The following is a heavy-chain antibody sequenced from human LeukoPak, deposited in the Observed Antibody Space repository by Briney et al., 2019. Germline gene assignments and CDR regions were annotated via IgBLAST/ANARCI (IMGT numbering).Heavy chain of an antibody. Sequence: SETLSLICGVYGESFSGYYWSWIRQPPGKGLEWIGEINHSGSTNYNPSLKSRVTISVDTSKNQFTLKLSFVTAADTAVYYCARGGGSYIGYWGQGTLVTVSS. J-gene: IGHJ4*02. D-gene: IGHD1-26*01. CDR1: GESFSGYY. V-gene: IGHV4-34*01. CDR2: INHSGST. CDR3: ARGGGSYIGY.